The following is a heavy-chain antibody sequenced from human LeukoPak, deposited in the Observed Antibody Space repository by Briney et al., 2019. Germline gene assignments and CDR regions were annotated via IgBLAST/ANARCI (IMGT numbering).Heavy chain of an antibody. CDR2: IYYSGST. CDR1: SGSISISNYY. V-gene: IGHV4-39*07. Sequence: KPSETLSLTCTVSSGSISISNYYWGWIRQPPGKGLEWIGSIYYSGSTYYNPSLKSRVTISVDRSKNQFSLKLSSVTAADTAVYYCARGGSGGWFDPWGQGTLVTVSS. D-gene: IGHD1-26*01. J-gene: IGHJ5*02. CDR3: ARGGSGGWFDP.